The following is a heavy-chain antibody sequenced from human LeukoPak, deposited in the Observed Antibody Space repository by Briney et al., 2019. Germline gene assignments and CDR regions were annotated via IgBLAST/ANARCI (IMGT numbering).Heavy chain of an antibody. CDR3: AKRSYDYSSPYYYYYMDV. V-gene: IGHV3-23*01. D-gene: IGHD6-13*01. J-gene: IGHJ6*03. Sequence: GGSLRLSCAASGFTFSSYAMSWVRQAPGKGLEWVSAISGSGGSTYYADSVKGRFTISRDNSKNTLYLQMNSLRAEDTAVYYCAKRSYDYSSPYYYYYMDVWGKGTTVTVSS. CDR1: GFTFSSYA. CDR2: ISGSGGST.